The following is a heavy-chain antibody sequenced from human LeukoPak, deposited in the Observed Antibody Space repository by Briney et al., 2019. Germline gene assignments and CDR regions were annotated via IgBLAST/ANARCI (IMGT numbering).Heavy chain of an antibody. CDR3: AREYSSSSLHSDY. Sequence: GGSLRLSCKGSGYSYTSYWIGWVRQMPGKGLEWMGIIYPGDSDTRYSPSFQGQVTISADKSISTAYLQWSSLKASDTAMYYCAREYSSSSLHSDYWGQGTLVTVSS. CDR1: GYSYTSYW. J-gene: IGHJ4*02. D-gene: IGHD6-6*01. CDR2: IYPGDSDT. V-gene: IGHV5-51*01.